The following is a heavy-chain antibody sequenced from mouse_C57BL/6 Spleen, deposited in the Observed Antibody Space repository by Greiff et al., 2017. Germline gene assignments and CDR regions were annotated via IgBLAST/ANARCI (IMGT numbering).Heavy chain of an antibody. CDR3: TAPTVVSDY. J-gene: IGHJ2*01. D-gene: IGHD1-1*01. CDR1: GFTFSNYW. Sequence: EVKLMESGGGLVQPGGSMKLSCVASGFTFSNYWMNWVRQSPEKGLEWVAQIRLKSDNYATHYAESVKGRFTISRDDSKSSVYLQMNNLRAEDTGIYYCTAPTVVSDYWGQGTTLTVSS. V-gene: IGHV6-3*01. CDR2: IRLKSDNYAT.